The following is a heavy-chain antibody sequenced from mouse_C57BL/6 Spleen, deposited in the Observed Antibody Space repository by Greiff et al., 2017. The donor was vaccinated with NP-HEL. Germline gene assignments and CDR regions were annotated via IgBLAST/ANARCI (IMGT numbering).Heavy chain of an antibody. D-gene: IGHD2-5*01. J-gene: IGHJ2*01. Sequence: VQLQQSGAELVRPGTSVKVSCKASGYAFTNYLIEWVKQRPGQGLEWIGVINPGSGGTNYNEKFKGKATLTADKSSSTAYMQLSSLTSEDSAVYFCARGDYYSNPFDYWGQGTTLTVSS. CDR1: GYAFTNYL. V-gene: IGHV1-54*01. CDR2: INPGSGGT. CDR3: ARGDYYSNPFDY.